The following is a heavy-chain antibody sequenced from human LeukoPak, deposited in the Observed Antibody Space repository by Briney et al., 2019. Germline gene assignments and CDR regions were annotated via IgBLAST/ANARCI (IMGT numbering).Heavy chain of an antibody. J-gene: IGHJ4*02. CDR2: ISIDTTYI. Sequence: GGSLTLSCAASGFTFNTYTMNWVRQPARRGREWVSSISIDTTYIFYADAVKGRFAISTHNAKNPLYLQMNSLRAEATAVYYCAKDMSGGDCPDYWGQGTMVTVSS. CDR3: AKDMSGGDCPDY. CDR1: GFTFNTYT. V-gene: IGHV3-21*01. D-gene: IGHD2-21*02.